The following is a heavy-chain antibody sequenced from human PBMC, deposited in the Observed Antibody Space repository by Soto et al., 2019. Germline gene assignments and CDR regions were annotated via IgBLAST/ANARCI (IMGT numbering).Heavy chain of an antibody. CDR2: VSSDGRTT. V-gene: IGHV3-30*18. J-gene: IGHJ4*01. CDR3: AKEIAVAGDLDY. CDR1: GFTFRSYG. D-gene: IGHD6-19*01. Sequence: SLRLSCVASGFTFRSYGIHWVRQAPGKGLEWVAVVSSDGRTTYYADSVKGRFTISRDNSKNTLYLQMDSLRPEDTAVYYCAKEIAVAGDLDYWGHGTLVTVSS.